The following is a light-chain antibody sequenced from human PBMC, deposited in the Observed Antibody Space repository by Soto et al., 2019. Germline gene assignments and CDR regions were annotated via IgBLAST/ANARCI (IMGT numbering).Light chain of an antibody. V-gene: IGKV1-27*01. Sequence: DIQMTQSPSSLSASVGDRVTITCRASQDIYNYLAWYQQKPGKVPSLLIYAASTLQSGVPSRFSGSGSGTDFSLSISSLQPEDVATYYCQKYNGAPRAFGQGTKVDIK. CDR1: QDIYNY. CDR3: QKYNGAPRA. J-gene: IGKJ1*01. CDR2: AAS.